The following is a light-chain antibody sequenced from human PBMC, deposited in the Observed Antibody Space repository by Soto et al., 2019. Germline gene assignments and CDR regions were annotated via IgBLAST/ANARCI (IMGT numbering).Light chain of an antibody. V-gene: IGLV1-40*01. J-gene: IGLJ1*01. Sequence: QAVVTQPPSVSEAPGQRVTISCTGSSSNIGAGYEAHWYQQVPGTAPKLLIYENNNRPSGVPDRFSGSKSGTSASLAITGXQAXXEAEXXCQSYDSSLSGYVFGTGTKLT. CDR3: QSYDSSLSGYV. CDR2: ENN. CDR1: SSNIGAGYE.